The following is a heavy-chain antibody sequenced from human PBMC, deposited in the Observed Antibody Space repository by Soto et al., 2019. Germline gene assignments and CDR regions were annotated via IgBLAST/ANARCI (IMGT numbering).Heavy chain of an antibody. D-gene: IGHD3-10*01. J-gene: IGHJ4*02. Sequence: SGGSLRLSCAASGFSFASYAPNWVRQAPGKGLEWVSGIRGSGGSTYYADSVKGRFTISRDNSKNTLYLQLSSLRVEDTAVYYCAKGFGISWQYYLDYWGQGTLVTVSS. CDR2: IRGSGGST. CDR1: GFSFASYA. CDR3: AKGFGISWQYYLDY. V-gene: IGHV3-23*01.